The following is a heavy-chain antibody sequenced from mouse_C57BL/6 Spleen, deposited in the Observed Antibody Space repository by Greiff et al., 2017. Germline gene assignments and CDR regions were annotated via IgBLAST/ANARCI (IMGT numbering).Heavy chain of an antibody. D-gene: IGHD2-2*01. Sequence: QVQLQQSGAELVKPGASVKMSCKASGYTFTSYWITWVKQRPGQGLEWIGDLYPGSGSTNYNEKFKSKATLTVDTSSSTAYMQLSSLTSEDSAVYYCSRSMVRTLYWYFDVWGTGTTVTVSS. V-gene: IGHV1-55*01. CDR2: LYPGSGST. J-gene: IGHJ1*03. CDR1: GYTFTSYW. CDR3: SRSMVRTLYWYFDV.